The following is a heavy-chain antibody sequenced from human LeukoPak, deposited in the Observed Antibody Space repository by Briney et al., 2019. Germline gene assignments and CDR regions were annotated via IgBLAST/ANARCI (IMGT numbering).Heavy chain of an antibody. CDR1: GYTFTSCG. J-gene: IGHJ4*02. V-gene: IGHV1-18*01. CDR2: ISGYNGNT. Sequence: ASVKVSCKASGYTFTSCGISWVRQAPGQGLEWMGWISGYNGNTNYAQNLQGRVTMTTDASTSTAYMELRSLRSDDTAVYYCARADIRAIASSGLYGFDYWGQGTLVTVSS. CDR3: ARADIRAIASSGLYGFDY. D-gene: IGHD6-19*01.